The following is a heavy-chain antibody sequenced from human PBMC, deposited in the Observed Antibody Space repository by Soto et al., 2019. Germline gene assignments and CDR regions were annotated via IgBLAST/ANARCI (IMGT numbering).Heavy chain of an antibody. Sequence: GGSLRLSCAASGFTFSSYGMHWVRQAPGKGLEWVAVISYDGSNKYYADSVKGRFTISRDNSKNTLYLQMNSLRAEDTAVYYCAKDFEDSSGPPQTEFDIWGQGTMVTVSS. CDR2: ISYDGSNK. V-gene: IGHV3-30*18. D-gene: IGHD3-22*01. J-gene: IGHJ3*02. CDR1: GFTFSSYG. CDR3: AKDFEDSSGPPQTEFDI.